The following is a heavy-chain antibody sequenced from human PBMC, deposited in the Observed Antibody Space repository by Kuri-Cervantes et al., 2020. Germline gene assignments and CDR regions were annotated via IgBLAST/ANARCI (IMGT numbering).Heavy chain of an antibody. J-gene: IGHJ6*03. CDR3: ARGLRYCSSTSCYDTYYYYMDV. CDR2: INHSGST. Sequence: SETLSLTCAVYGGSFSGYYWSWIRQPPGKGLEWIGEINHSGSTNYNPPLKSRVTISVDTSKNQFSLKLSSVTAADTAVYYCARGLRYCSSTSCYDTYYYYMDVWGKGTTVTVSS. CDR1: GGSFSGYY. V-gene: IGHV4-34*01. D-gene: IGHD2-2*01.